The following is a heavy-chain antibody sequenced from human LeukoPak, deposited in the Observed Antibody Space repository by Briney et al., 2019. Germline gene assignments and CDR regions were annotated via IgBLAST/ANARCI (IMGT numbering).Heavy chain of an antibody. D-gene: IGHD4-23*01. V-gene: IGHV4-61*02. CDR1: GGSISSGSYY. CDR3: AREPLYGGTFDY. J-gene: IGHJ4*02. Sequence: SETLSLTCTVSGGSISSGSYYWSWIRQPAGKGLEWIGRIYTSGSTNYNPSLKSRVTISVDTSKNQFSLKLSSVTAADTAVYYCAREPLYGGTFDYWGQGTLVTVSS. CDR2: IYTSGST.